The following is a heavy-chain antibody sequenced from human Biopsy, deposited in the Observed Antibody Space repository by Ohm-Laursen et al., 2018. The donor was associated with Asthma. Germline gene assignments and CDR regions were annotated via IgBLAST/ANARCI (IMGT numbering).Heavy chain of an antibody. J-gene: IGHJ4*02. CDR3: ARIPRRSGSHFVDY. CDR2: IHHSGTS. Sequence: TLSLTCTVSGDSITSGGCCWNWIRQHPGKGLEWIGYIHHSGTSYFNPSLKSRVSFSRDTSKNQFSLRLSSVTAADTAMYYCARIPRRSGSHFVDYWGQGTLVTVSS. V-gene: IGHV4-31*03. D-gene: IGHD6-19*01. CDR1: GDSITSGGCC.